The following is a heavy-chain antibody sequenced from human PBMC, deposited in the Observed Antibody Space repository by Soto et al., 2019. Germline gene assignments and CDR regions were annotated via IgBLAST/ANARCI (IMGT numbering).Heavy chain of an antibody. V-gene: IGHV3-48*01. J-gene: IGHJ4*02. D-gene: IGHD3-22*01. Sequence: EVQLVESGGGLVQPGGSLRLSCAASGFTFSSYSMNWVRQAPGKGLAWVSYISSSSSTIYYADSVKGRFTISRDNAKNSLYLQMNRLRAEDTAVYYCARGAYYYDSSGLSYWGQGTLVTVSS. CDR1: GFTFSSYS. CDR3: ARGAYYYDSSGLSY. CDR2: ISSSSSTI.